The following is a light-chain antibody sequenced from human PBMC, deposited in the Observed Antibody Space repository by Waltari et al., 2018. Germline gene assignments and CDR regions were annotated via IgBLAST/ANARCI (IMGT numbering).Light chain of an antibody. CDR3: SAWDSSLSAWL. Sequence: QAGLTQPPSVSKGLRQTATLTCTGNNNNVGYQRAAWLQQHQGHPPKLLPYRDNNRPSGISERFSASRSGNTASLTITGLQPEDEADYYCSAWDSSLSAWLFGGGTKLTVL. V-gene: IGLV10-54*04. CDR2: RDN. CDR1: NNNVGYQR. J-gene: IGLJ3*02.